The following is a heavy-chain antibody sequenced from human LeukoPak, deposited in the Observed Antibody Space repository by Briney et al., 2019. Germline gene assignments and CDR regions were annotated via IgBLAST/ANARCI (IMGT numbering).Heavy chain of an antibody. J-gene: IGHJ4*02. CDR1: GYTFTGYY. V-gene: IGHV1-69*04. Sequence: GASVKVSCKVSGYTFTGYYMHWVRQAPGQGLEWMGRIIPILGIANYAQKFQGRVTITADKSTSTAYMELSSLRSEDTAVYYCARDENYCGSGTSPPLYWGQGTLVTVSS. D-gene: IGHD3-10*01. CDR2: IIPILGIA. CDR3: ARDENYCGSGTSPPLY.